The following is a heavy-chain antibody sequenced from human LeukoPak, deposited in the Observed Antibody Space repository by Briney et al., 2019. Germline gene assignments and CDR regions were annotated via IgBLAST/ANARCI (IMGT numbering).Heavy chain of an antibody. V-gene: IGHV1-69*05. CDR1: GGTFSSYA. J-gene: IGHJ4*02. CDR3: ASGGWSGYSLQGRHDY. Sequence: GSSVKVSCKASGGTFSSYAISWVRQAPGQGLKWMGGIIPIFGTANYAQKFQGRVTITTDESTSTAYMELSSLRSEDTAVYYCASGGWSGYSLQGRHDYWGQGTLVTVSS. CDR2: IIPIFGTA. D-gene: IGHD3-3*01.